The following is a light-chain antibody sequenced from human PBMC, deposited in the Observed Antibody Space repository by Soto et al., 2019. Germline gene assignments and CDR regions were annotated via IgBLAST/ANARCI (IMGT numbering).Light chain of an antibody. Sequence: QSALTQPASVSGSPGQSITISCTGTISDLAMCNYVSWYQQQPGKAPKLMIYQVTNRPSGVSNRFSGSRSGNTASLTISGLQAEDEDDYYCSSYTDSSNYVFGTGTKVTVL. CDR2: QVT. CDR1: ISDLAMCNY. CDR3: SSYTDSSNYV. J-gene: IGLJ1*01. V-gene: IGLV2-14*01.